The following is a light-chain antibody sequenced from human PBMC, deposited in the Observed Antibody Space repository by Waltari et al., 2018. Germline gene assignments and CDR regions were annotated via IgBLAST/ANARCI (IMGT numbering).Light chain of an antibody. CDR2: EVS. V-gene: IGLV2-8*01. J-gene: IGLJ2*01. CDR3: SSYAGSNNFEVV. Sequence: QSALTQPPSASGSPGQSVTISCTGTSSDVGGYNYVSWYQQHPGKAPKLMIYEVSKLPSGVPDGFSGSKSGNTASLTVSGLQAEDEADYYCSSYAGSNNFEVVFGGGTKLTVL. CDR1: SSDVGGYNY.